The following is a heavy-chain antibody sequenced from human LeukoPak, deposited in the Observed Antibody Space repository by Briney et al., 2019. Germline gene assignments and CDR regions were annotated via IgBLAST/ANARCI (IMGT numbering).Heavy chain of an antibody. V-gene: IGHV3-33*01. CDR3: ARDSLPMAVTGPFDH. CDR2: IWYDGSNK. CDR1: GFTFSSYA. D-gene: IGHD6-19*01. Sequence: GRSLRLSCAASGFTFSSYAMHWVRQAPGKGLEWVAFIWYDGSNKDYTDSVKGRFTISRDNAKNRLHLQMNSLRAEDTAIYYCARDSLPMAVTGPFDHWGQGALVTVSS. J-gene: IGHJ4*02.